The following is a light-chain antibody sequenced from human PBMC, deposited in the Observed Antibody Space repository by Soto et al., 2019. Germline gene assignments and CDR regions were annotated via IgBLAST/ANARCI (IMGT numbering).Light chain of an antibody. V-gene: IGKV3-11*01. J-gene: IGKJ5*01. CDR2: DAS. Sequence: EIVLTQSPATLSLSPGERATLSCRASQSVSSYLLWYQQKPGQAPRLLIYDASNRATGIPARFSGSRSETDFTLTISSLEPEDFAVYYCQHRMNWPLTFGQGTRLQIK. CDR3: QHRMNWPLT. CDR1: QSVSSY.